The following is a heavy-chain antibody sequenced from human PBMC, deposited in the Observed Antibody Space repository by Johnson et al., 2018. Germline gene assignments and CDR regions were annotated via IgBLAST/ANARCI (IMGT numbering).Heavy chain of an antibody. CDR3: GTWDLITRSGFDI. D-gene: IGHD3-3*01. CDR1: GGSIRTFY. V-gene: IGHV4-4*09. Sequence: QVQLQESGPGLVKPSETLSLICTVSGGSIRTFYWTWIRQPPGKGLEWSGYIHTSGTTNSNPSLKRRVTISLDQSKKQLALKLTSVTASDTAVYDCGTWDLITRSGFDIWGQGTMVTVSS. J-gene: IGHJ3*02. CDR2: IHTSGTT.